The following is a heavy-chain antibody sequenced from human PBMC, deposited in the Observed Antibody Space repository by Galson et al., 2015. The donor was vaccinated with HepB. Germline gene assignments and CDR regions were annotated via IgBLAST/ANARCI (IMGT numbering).Heavy chain of an antibody. J-gene: IGHJ4*02. V-gene: IGHV3-15*01. D-gene: IGHD6-19*01. CDR1: GFTFNNAW. CDR2: IKSKTDGGTT. CDR3: TTDDSGWYYFDY. Sequence: SLRLSCAASGFTFNNAWMSWVRQAPGKGLEWVGRIKSKTDGGTTDYAAPVKGRFTISRDDSKNTLYLQMNSLKTEDTAVHYCTTDDSGWYYFDYWGQGTLVTVSS.